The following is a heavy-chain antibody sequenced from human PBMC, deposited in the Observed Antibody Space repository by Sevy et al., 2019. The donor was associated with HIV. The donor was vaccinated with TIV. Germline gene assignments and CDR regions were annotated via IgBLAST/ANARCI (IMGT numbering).Heavy chain of an antibody. CDR3: ARDSQNIVVVPAATINYYYSYYMDV. J-gene: IGHJ6*03. CDR2: IKQDGSER. Sequence: GGSLRLSCAASGFTFSSYWMSWVRQAPGKGLEWVANIKQDGSERYYEDSVKGRFTIPRDNTKNSLYLQMNSLRVEDTAVYYCARDSQNIVVVPAATINYYYSYYMDVWGKGTTVTVSS. V-gene: IGHV3-7*01. CDR1: GFTFSSYW. D-gene: IGHD2-2*01.